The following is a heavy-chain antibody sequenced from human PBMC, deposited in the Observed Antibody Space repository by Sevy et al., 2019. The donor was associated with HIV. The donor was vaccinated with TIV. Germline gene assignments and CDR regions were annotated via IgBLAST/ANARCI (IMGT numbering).Heavy chain of an antibody. CDR3: ASTSGGGHTFDY. D-gene: IGHD6-19*01. J-gene: IGHJ4*02. Sequence: ASVKVSCKASGYTFTGYYMHWVRQAPGQGLEWMGWINRNSRGTNYAQKFQGRVTMTRDTSISTAYMELSRLRSDDTAVYYCASTSGGGHTFDYWGQGTLVTVSS. CDR2: INRNSRGT. CDR1: GYTFTGYY. V-gene: IGHV1-2*02.